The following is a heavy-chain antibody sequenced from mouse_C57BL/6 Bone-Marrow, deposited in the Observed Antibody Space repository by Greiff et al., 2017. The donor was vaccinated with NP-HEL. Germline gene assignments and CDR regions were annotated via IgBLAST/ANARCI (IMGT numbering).Heavy chain of an antibody. CDR1: GFTFSSYA. CDR2: ISDGGSYT. J-gene: IGHJ2*01. CDR3: ARERGTAQAIPYFDY. V-gene: IGHV5-4*01. D-gene: IGHD3-2*02. Sequence: EVHLVESGGGLVKPGGSLKLSCAASGFTFSSYAMSWVRQTPEKRLEWVATISDGGSYTYYPDNVKGRFTISRDNAKNNLYLQMSHLKSEDTAMYYCARERGTAQAIPYFDYWGQGTTLTVSS.